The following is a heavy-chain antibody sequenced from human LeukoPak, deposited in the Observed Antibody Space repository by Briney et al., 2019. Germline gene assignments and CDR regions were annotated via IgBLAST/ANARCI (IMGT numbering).Heavy chain of an antibody. J-gene: IGHJ4*02. V-gene: IGHV1-2*06. D-gene: IGHD3-22*01. CDR3: ARSHLYDSSGYYGY. Sequence: GASVKVSCKASGYAFTGYYMHWGRQAPGQGLECMGRINPNSGGTNYAQKFQGTVPMTTDTSISTAYMELSRLRSDDTAVYYCARSHLYDSSGYYGYWGQGTLVTVSS. CDR2: INPNSGGT. CDR1: GYAFTGYY.